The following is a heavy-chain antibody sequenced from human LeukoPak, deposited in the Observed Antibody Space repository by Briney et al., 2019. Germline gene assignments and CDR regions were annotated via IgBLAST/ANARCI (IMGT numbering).Heavy chain of an antibody. CDR2: INAGNGNT. CDR3: ARDYYDSSGSVDY. J-gene: IGHJ4*02. CDR1: GYTFTGYA. V-gene: IGHV1-3*01. Sequence: ASVKVSCKASGYTFTGYAMHWVRQAPGQRLEWMGWINAGNGNTKYSQNFQGRVTITRDTSASTAYMELSSLRSEDTAVYYCARDYYDSSGSVDYWGQGTLVTVSS. D-gene: IGHD3-22*01.